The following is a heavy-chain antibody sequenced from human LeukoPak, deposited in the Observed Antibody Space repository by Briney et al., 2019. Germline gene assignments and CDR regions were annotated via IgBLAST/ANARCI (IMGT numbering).Heavy chain of an antibody. CDR2: ISWNSGSI. CDR1: GFTFDDYA. CDR3: ARTSIGYDSSGYSFDY. V-gene: IGHV3-9*01. D-gene: IGHD3-22*01. J-gene: IGHJ4*02. Sequence: GRSLRLSCAASGFTFDDYAMHWVRQAPGKGLEWVSGISWNSGSIGYADSVKGRFTISRDNAKNSLYLQMNSLRAEDTAVYYCARTSIGYDSSGYSFDYWGQGTLVTVSS.